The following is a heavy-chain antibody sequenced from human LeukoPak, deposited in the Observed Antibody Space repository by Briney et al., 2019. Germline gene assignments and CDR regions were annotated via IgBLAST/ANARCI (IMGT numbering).Heavy chain of an antibody. CDR2: ISSSSSYI. CDR3: ARERVVTETFDY. V-gene: IGHV3-21*01. Sequence: PEGSLRLSCAASGFTFSSYSMNWVRQAPGKGLEWVSSISSSSSYIYYADSVKGRFTISRDNAKNSLYLQMNSLRAEDTAVYYCARERVVTETFDYWGQGTLVTVSS. CDR1: GFTFSSYS. D-gene: IGHD2-21*02. J-gene: IGHJ4*02.